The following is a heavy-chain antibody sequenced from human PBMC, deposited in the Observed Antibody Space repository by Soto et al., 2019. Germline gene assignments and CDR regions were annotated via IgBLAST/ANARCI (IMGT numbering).Heavy chain of an antibody. CDR1: GDILSSFG. J-gene: IGHJ4*02. CDR2: IVPLFVAE. D-gene: IGHD2-15*01. Sequence: QVRLEQSGSEVKRPGSSVKVSCKASGDILSSFGLSWVRQAPGQGLERMGGIVPLFVAENYAQSCQGRVTINADESTKTAYMELSSLRSEDTAVYYCARDRLPQCSGGSCYSEFAHWGQGTLVIVSS. CDR3: ARDRLPQCSGGSCYSEFAH. V-gene: IGHV1-69*01.